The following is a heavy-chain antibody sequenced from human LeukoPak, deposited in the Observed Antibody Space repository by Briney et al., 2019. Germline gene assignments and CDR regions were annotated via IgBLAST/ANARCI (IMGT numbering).Heavy chain of an antibody. CDR3: ARGASRSFDH. CDR1: GYTFTGYD. CDR2: MNPNSGNT. J-gene: IGHJ4*02. Sequence: ASVKVSCKASGYTFTGYDINWVRQATGQGLEWMGWMNPNSGNTGYAQKFQGRVTFTRDTSISRAYMELSSLRSEDTAVYYCARGASRSFDHWGQGTLVTVSS. V-gene: IGHV1-8*03.